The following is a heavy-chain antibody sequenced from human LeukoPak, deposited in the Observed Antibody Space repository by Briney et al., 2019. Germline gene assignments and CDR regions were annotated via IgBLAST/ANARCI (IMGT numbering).Heavy chain of an antibody. CDR1: GYSINFGHL. V-gene: IGHV4-38-2*02. CDR3: ARESSAVAHTMMRDWLDP. Sequence: SETLSLTCDVSGYSINFGHLWGWIRQPPGKGLEWIASINHSGRTYYTPSLKSRVTISVDTLKNQFSLKVTSVTAEDTAVYFCARESSAVAHTMMRDWLDPWGQGTLVTVSS. J-gene: IGHJ5*02. CDR2: INHSGRT. D-gene: IGHD3-22*01.